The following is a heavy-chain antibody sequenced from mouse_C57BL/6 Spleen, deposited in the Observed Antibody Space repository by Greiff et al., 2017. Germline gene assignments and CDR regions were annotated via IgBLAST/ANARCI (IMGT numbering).Heavy chain of an antibody. J-gene: IGHJ3*01. CDR2: ISDGGSYT. V-gene: IGHV5-4*01. D-gene: IGHD2-5*01. CDR3: AREEAYYSNQWFAY. Sequence: EVKLMESGGGLVKPGGSLKLSCAASGFTFSSYAMSWVRQTPEKRLEWVATISDGGSYTYYPDNVKGRFTISRDNAKNNLYLQMSHLKSEDTAMYYCAREEAYYSNQWFAYWGQGTLVTVSA. CDR1: GFTFSSYA.